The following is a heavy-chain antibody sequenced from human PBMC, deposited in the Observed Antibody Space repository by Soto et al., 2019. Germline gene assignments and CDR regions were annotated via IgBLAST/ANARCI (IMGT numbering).Heavy chain of an antibody. CDR1: GGPFSGYY. Sequence: SETLSLTCAVYGGPFSGYYWSWVRQPPGKGLEWIGEINHSGSTNYNPSLKSRVTISVDTSKNQFSLKLSSVTAADTAVYYCARNSTGYCSSTSCYDYFDYWGQGTLVTVSS. CDR3: ARNSTGYCSSTSCYDYFDY. V-gene: IGHV4-34*01. CDR2: INHSGST. D-gene: IGHD2-2*03. J-gene: IGHJ4*02.